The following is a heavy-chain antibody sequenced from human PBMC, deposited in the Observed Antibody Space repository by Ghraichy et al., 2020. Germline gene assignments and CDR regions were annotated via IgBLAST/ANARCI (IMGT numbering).Heavy chain of an antibody. D-gene: IGHD6-6*01. CDR2: MYSDGNT. V-gene: IGHV3-53*01. CDR1: GFSVSNSY. J-gene: IGHJ4*02. Sequence: GGSLRLSCEVSGFSVSNSYMSWVRQAPGKGLEWVSVMYSDGNTDYADSVKGRFTVSTDNSKNTFYLHMNSLTAEDAAGYYCASQVRGRPGYWGQGTLVTVSS. CDR3: ASQVRGRPGY.